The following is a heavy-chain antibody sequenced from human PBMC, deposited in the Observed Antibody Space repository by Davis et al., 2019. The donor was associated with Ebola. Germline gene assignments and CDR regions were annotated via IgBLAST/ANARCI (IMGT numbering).Heavy chain of an antibody. V-gene: IGHV3-74*01. CDR1: GFIFSSYW. Sequence: GESLKISCAASGFIFSSYWMHWVRQVPGKGLVWVSRISTDGSDTNYADSVKGRFTISRDNAKNTLYLQMNSLRAEDTAVYYCAGEMATIIGYWGQGTLVTVSS. CDR3: AGEMATIIGY. J-gene: IGHJ4*02. D-gene: IGHD5-24*01. CDR2: ISTDGSDT.